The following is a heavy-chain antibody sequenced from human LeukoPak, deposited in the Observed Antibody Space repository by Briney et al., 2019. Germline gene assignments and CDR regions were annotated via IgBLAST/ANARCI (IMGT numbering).Heavy chain of an antibody. V-gene: IGHV4-30-2*01. CDR2: IYHSGST. CDR3: ARGGGYCSSTSCYTPDYYYYYYMDV. J-gene: IGHJ6*03. D-gene: IGHD2-2*02. Sequence: PSETLSLTCTVSGGSISSGGYYWSWIRQPPGKGLEWIGYIYHSGSTYYNPSLKSRVTISVDRSKNQFSLKLSSVTAADTAVYYCARGGGYCSSTSCYTPDYYYYYYMDVWGKGTTVTVSS. CDR1: GGSISSGGYY.